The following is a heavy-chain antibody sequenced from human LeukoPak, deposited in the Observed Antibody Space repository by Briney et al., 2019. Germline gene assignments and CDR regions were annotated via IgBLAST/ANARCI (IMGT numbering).Heavy chain of an antibody. CDR1: GYSFTSYW. J-gene: IGHJ4*02. D-gene: IGHD6-13*01. Sequence: GESLKISCKGSGYSFTSYWIGWVRQMPGKGLEWMGIIYPGDSDTRYSPSFQGQVTISADKSISPAYLQWSSLKASDTAMHYCARHLSPRRSWYYFDYWGQGTLVTVSS. V-gene: IGHV5-51*01. CDR3: ARHLSPRRSWYYFDY. CDR2: IYPGDSDT.